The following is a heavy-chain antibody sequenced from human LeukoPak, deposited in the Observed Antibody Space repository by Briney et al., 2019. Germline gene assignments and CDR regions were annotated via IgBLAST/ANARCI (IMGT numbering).Heavy chain of an antibody. CDR2: XXXEGREK. V-gene: IGHV3-7*01. Sequence: WVXQXXGKXXXXXGNXXXEGREKYYVECVKGRFTISRDNAKNSLYLQMNSLRAEDTAVYYCARDESITIFRVAFYYYMDVWGKGTTVTVSS. CDR3: ARDESITIFRVAFYYYMDV. D-gene: IGHD3-3*01. J-gene: IGHJ6*03.